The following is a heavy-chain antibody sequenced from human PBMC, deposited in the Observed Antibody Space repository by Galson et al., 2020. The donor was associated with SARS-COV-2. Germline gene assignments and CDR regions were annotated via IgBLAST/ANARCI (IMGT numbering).Heavy chain of an antibody. CDR1: GFSLRSSEVG. V-gene: IGHV2-5*02. CDR3: APSLNSYLFDY. CDR2: IYWDGDK. J-gene: IGHJ4*02. D-gene: IGHD1-20*01. Sequence: SGPTLVKPTQTLTLTCTYSGFSLRSSEVGVGWIRQPPGKALEWLAVIYWDGDKRYSPSLKSRLTIIKDTSKNQVVLTMTNMDPMDTATYFCAPSLNSYLFDYWGQGFLVTVSS.